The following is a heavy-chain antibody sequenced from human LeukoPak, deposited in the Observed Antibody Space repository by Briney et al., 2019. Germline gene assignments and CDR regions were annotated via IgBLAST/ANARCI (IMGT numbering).Heavy chain of an antibody. Sequence: SETLSLTCAVYGGSFSGYYWSWIRQPPGKGLEWIGEINHSGSTNYNPSLKSRVTISVDTSKNQFSLKLSSVTAADTAVYYCARGRGRYYYYYYMDVRGKGTTVTVSS. CDR1: GGSFSGYY. CDR3: ARGRGRYYYYYYMDV. V-gene: IGHV4-34*01. J-gene: IGHJ6*03. D-gene: IGHD3-10*01. CDR2: INHSGST.